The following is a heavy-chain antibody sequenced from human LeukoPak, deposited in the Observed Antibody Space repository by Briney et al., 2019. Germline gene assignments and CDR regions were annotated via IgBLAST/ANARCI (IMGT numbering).Heavy chain of an antibody. J-gene: IGHJ4*02. Sequence: GGSLRLSCAASGFTFSSYAMHWVRQAPGKGLQYVSSITSNGGTTYYADSVRGRFTISRDNSKNTLYLHMGSLRADDMAVYYCARDLTGVGDYWGQGTLVTVSS. V-gene: IGHV3-64*02. CDR1: GFTFSSYA. CDR2: ITSNGGTT. CDR3: ARDLTGVGDY. D-gene: IGHD3-9*01.